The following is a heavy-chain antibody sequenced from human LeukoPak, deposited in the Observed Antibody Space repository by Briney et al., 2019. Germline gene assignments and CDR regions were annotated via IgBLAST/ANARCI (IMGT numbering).Heavy chain of an antibody. CDR3: ARGASFGEHTSDWYLL. CDR1: GFTFSSYG. V-gene: IGHV3-33*01. J-gene: IGHJ4*02. D-gene: IGHD6-13*01. CDR2: IWYDGSNK. Sequence: PGGSLRLSCVASGFTFSSYGMHWVRQAPGKGLEWVAVIWYDGSNKYYADSVKGRFTISRDNSENTLYLQMNSLRVEDTAVYYCARGASFGEHTSDWYLLWGQGTLVTVSS.